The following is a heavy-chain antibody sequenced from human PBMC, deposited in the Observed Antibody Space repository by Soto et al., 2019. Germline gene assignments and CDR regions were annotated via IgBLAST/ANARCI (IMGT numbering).Heavy chain of an antibody. D-gene: IGHD1-26*01. CDR1: GGSISSGGYY. J-gene: IGHJ4*02. CDR2: IYYSGST. V-gene: IGHV4-31*03. Sequence: QVQLQESGPGLVKPSQTLSLTCTVSGGSISSGGYYWSWIRQHPGKGLEWIGYIYYSGSTYYNRSLESRVTISVDTSKNQFSLKLSSVTAADTAVYYCAREGGIVGATAADYWGQGTLVTVSS. CDR3: AREGGIVGATAADY.